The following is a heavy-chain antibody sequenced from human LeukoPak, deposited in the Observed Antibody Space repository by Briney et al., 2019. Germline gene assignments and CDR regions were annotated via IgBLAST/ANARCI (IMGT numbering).Heavy chain of an antibody. J-gene: IGHJ5*02. CDR3: ARGGGWGSAPRFDP. CDR1: GYTFTGYY. D-gene: IGHD7-27*01. V-gene: IGHV1-2*02. CDR2: INPNSGGT. Sequence: ASVKVSCKASGYTFTGYYMHWARQAPGQGLEWMGWINPNSGGTNYAQKFQGRVTMTRDTSISTVYMELSRLRSDDTAVYYCARGGGWGSAPRFDPWGQGTLVTVSS.